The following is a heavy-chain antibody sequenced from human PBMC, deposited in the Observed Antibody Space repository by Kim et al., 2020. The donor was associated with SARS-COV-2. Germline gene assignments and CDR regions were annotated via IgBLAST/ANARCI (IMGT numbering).Heavy chain of an antibody. Sequence: YYNPSLKSRVTISVDTSKNQFSLKLSSVTAADTAVYYCARTSSSWYRDDYWGQGTLVTVSS. D-gene: IGHD6-13*01. J-gene: IGHJ4*02. CDR3: ARTSSSWYRDDY. V-gene: IGHV4-31*02.